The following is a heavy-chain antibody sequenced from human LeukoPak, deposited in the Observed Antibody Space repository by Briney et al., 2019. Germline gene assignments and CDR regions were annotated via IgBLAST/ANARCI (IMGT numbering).Heavy chain of an antibody. CDR1: GGSISSDY. CDR2: IYYSGGT. V-gene: IGHV4-59*08. Sequence: SETLSLTCTVSGGSISSDYWSWIRQPPGKELEWIGNIYYSGGTNYNPSLKSRVTISVDTSKNQFSLSLSSVTAADTAVYYYARLTGGYYMDVWGKGTTVTVSS. D-gene: IGHD3-10*01. J-gene: IGHJ6*03. CDR3: ARLTGGYYMDV.